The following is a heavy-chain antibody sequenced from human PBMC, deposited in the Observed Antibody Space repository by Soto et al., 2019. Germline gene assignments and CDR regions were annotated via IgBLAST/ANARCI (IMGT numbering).Heavy chain of an antibody. J-gene: IGHJ4*02. D-gene: IGHD3-16*02. Sequence: SGPTLVNPTQTLTLTCTFSGFSLSTSGVGVGWIRQPPGKALEWLALIYWDDDKRYSPSLKSRLTITKDTSKNQVVLTMTNMDPVDTATYYCAHVDYDYVWGSYRYFDYWGQGTLVTVSS. CDR3: AHVDYDYVWGSYRYFDY. V-gene: IGHV2-5*02. CDR2: IYWDDDK. CDR1: GFSLSTSGVG.